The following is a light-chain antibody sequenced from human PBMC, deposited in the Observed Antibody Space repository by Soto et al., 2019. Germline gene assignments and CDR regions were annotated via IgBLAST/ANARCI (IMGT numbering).Light chain of an antibody. CDR2: EVD. J-gene: IGLJ2*01. V-gene: IGLV2-14*01. CDR1: SSDVGSYNY. Sequence: QSVLTQPASVSGSPGQSITIYCTGTSSDVGSYNYVSWYQQHPGKAPKTLIYEVDNRPSGVSDRFSASKSGNTASLTISGLQAEDEADYYCSSYSSDSTRVFGGGTKVTVL. CDR3: SSYSSDSTRV.